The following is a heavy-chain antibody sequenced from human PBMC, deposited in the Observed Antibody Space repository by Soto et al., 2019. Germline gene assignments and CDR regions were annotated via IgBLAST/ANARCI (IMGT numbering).Heavy chain of an antibody. J-gene: IGHJ3*01. CDR1: GGSIITSGYY. CDR3: ARQRSRAFDL. Sequence: PSETLSLTCAVSGGSIITSGYYWGWIRQPPGRGLEWMANIYYSGSAYYNPSLKSRLSTSVDTSKNQFSLKLSSVTAADTAVYYCARQRSRAFDLWGQGTVVTVS. CDR2: IYYSGSA. V-gene: IGHV4-39*01. D-gene: IGHD3-3*01.